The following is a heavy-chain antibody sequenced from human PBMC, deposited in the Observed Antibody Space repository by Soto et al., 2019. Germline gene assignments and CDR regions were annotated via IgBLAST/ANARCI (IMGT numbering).Heavy chain of an antibody. J-gene: IGHJ6*02. CDR3: ARTGSGSYYWYYYYYGMDV. Sequence: GGSLRLSCAAPGFTCSSHWMHWVRQAPGKGLVWVSRINSDGSSTSYADSVKGRFTISRDSAKNTLYLQMNSPRAEDTAVYYCARTGSGSYYWYYYYYGMDVWGQGTTVTVSS. V-gene: IGHV3-74*01. D-gene: IGHD1-26*01. CDR2: INSDGSST. CDR1: GFTCSSHW.